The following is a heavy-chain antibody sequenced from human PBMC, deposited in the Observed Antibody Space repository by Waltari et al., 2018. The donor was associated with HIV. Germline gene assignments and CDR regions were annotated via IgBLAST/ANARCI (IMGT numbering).Heavy chain of an antibody. CDR2: INPNSGGK. Sequence: QVQLVQSGAEVKKPGASVKVSCKASGYTFTGYYMHWVRQAPGQGLEWMGRINPNSGGKNYAQKFQGRVTMTRDTSISTAYMELSRLRSDDTAVYYCARDYYYDSSGYYYWYFDLWGRGTLVTVSS. D-gene: IGHD3-22*01. J-gene: IGHJ2*01. CDR3: ARDYYYDSSGYYYWYFDL. CDR1: GYTFTGYY. V-gene: IGHV1-2*06.